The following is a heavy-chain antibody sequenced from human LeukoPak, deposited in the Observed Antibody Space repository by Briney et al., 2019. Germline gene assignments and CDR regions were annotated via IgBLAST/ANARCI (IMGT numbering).Heavy chain of an antibody. CDR1: GYTFTSYY. CDR3: ARDRSHSYSSSWYLPNYFDY. V-gene: IGHV1-46*01. CDR2: INPSGGST. J-gene: IGHJ4*02. Sequence: ASVKVSCKASGYTFTSYYMHWVRQAPGQGLEWMGIINPSGGSTSYAQKFQGRVTMTRDTSTSTVYMELSSLRSEDTAVYYCARDRSHSYSSSWYLPNYFDYWGQGTLVTVSS. D-gene: IGHD6-13*01.